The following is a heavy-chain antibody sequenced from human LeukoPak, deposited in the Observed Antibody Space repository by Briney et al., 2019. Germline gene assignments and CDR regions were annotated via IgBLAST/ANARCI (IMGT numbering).Heavy chain of an antibody. D-gene: IGHD6-19*01. CDR3: ARYSSGWYGGRHFDY. J-gene: IGHJ4*02. CDR1: GYTFTSYY. V-gene: IGHV1-46*01. CDR2: INPSGGST. Sequence: ASVKVSCKASGYTFTSYYMHWVRQAPGQGLEWMGIINPSGGSTSYAQKFQGRVTMTRDMSTSTVYMELSSLRSEDTAVYYCARYSSGWYGGRHFDYWGQGTLVTVSS.